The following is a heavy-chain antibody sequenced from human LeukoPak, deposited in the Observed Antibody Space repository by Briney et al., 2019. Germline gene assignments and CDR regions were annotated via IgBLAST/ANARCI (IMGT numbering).Heavy chain of an antibody. D-gene: IGHD3-22*01. J-gene: IGHJ4*02. CDR1: GFTFSSYA. Sequence: GGSLRLSCAASGFTFSSYAMSWVRQAPGKGLEWVSAISGSGGSTYYADSVKGRFTISRDNSKNTLYLQMNSLGAEDTAVYYCAKGLSMIVVVYYFDYWGQGTLVTVSS. V-gene: IGHV3-23*01. CDR2: ISGSGGST. CDR3: AKGLSMIVVVYYFDY.